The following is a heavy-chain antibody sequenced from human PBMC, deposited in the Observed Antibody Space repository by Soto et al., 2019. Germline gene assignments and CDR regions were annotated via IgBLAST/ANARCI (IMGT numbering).Heavy chain of an antibody. CDR1: GGSFSGYY. Sequence: PSETLSLTCAVYGGSFSGYYWSWIRQPPGKGLEWIGEINHSGSTNYNPSLKSRVTISVDTSKNQFSLKLSSVTAADTAVYYCARGGPYFYDSRHFGYYYYGMDVWGQGTTVTVSS. D-gene: IGHD3-22*01. CDR2: INHSGST. J-gene: IGHJ6*02. V-gene: IGHV4-34*01. CDR3: ARGGPYFYDSRHFGYYYYGMDV.